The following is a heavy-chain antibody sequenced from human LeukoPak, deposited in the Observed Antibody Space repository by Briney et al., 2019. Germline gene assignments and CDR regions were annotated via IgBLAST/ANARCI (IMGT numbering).Heavy chain of an antibody. V-gene: IGHV3-23*01. CDR2: ISPSGGST. CDR3: AKGGGGNFPFDY. CDR1: GCTFSSYA. Sequence: GGSLILSCAASGCTFSSYAMNWLRQAPGMGLEWVSAISPSGGSTYYADSVKGRFTISRDNSQLYLQMTSLRAEDTAVYYCAKGGGGNFPFDYWGQGTLVTVSS. J-gene: IGHJ4*02. D-gene: IGHD4-23*01.